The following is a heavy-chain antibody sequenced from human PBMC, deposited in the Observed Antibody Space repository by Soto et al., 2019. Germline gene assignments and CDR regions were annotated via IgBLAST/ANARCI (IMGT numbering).Heavy chain of an antibody. CDR2: ISHDGRIE. Sequence: PGGFLILWCAASGFNFSTLAVHWVRQAPGEGLEWVAPISHDGRIEKYAGSVKGRFTIARDNSKNTLYMQLNGRRFGDAGVYYCARVGPADVLRGGGYGLDPWGQGSRDTVTS. D-gene: IGHD1-26*01. CDR1: GFNFSTLA. CDR3: ARVGPADVLRGGGYGLDP. J-gene: IGHJ5*02. V-gene: IGHV3-30-3*01.